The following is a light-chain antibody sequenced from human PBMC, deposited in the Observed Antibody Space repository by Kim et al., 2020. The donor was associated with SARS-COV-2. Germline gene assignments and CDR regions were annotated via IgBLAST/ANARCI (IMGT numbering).Light chain of an antibody. CDR3: QKYDTAPWT. CDR1: QGISNY. CDR2: AAS. V-gene: IGKV1-27*01. Sequence: ASGGDGVTITCRASQGISNYLVWYQQKPGEAPKLLIYAASTLQFGVSTRFSGSGSGTEFTLTISDLQPEDVATYYCQKYDTAPWTFGHGTKVDIK. J-gene: IGKJ1*01.